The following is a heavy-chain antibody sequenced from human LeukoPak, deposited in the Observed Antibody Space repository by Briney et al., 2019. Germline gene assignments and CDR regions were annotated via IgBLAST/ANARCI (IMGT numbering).Heavy chain of an antibody. CDR1: GFTVSSNY. D-gene: IGHD3-10*01. Sequence: GGSVRLSCAASGFTVSSNYMSWVRQAPGKGLEWVSYISSSSSTIYYADSVKGRFTISRDNAKNSLYLQMNSLRAEDTAVYYCARGAYYGESWGQGTMVTVSS. CDR3: ARGAYYGES. V-gene: IGHV3-48*04. CDR2: ISSSSSTI. J-gene: IGHJ3*01.